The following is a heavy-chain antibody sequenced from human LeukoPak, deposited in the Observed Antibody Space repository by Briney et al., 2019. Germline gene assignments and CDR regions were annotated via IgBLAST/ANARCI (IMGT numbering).Heavy chain of an antibody. CDR3: ARGSGYGYLDY. V-gene: IGHV3-21*01. Sequence: PGGSLRLSCAPSGFTFSSYSMNWVPHAPRGGLWWVASISSSSSYIYYADSVKGRFTIYRDNAKISLYLQMNRLGAEDTAVYYCARGSGYGYLDYWGQGTLVTVSS. D-gene: IGHD5-12*01. CDR2: ISSSSSYI. J-gene: IGHJ4*02. CDR1: GFTFSSYS.